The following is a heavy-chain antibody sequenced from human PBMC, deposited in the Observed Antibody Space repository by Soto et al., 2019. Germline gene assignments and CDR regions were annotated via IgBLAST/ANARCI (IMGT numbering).Heavy chain of an antibody. J-gene: IGHJ5*02. V-gene: IGHV1-3*01. CDR3: ARGIATGQLDP. CDR1: GYTLTRYT. D-gene: IGHD2-15*01. Sequence: ASVKVSCKASGYTLTRYTMNWVRQAPGQRLEWMGWINPDNGNTKSSQKFQDRVIITRDTSASTAYMDLSSLRSEDTAVYYCARGIATGQLDPWGQGTLVTVSS. CDR2: INPDNGNT.